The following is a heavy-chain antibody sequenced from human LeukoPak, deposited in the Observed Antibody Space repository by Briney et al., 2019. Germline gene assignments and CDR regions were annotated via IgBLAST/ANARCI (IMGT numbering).Heavy chain of an antibody. Sequence: GRSLRLSCAASGFTFDDYAVHWVRQAPGKGLEWVSGISWNSGSIGYADSVKGRFTISRDNAKNSLYLQMNSLRAEDTAVYYCARGALRYFDSASDYWGQGTLVTVSS. J-gene: IGHJ4*02. CDR3: ARGALRYFDSASDY. CDR1: GFTFDDYA. D-gene: IGHD3-9*01. V-gene: IGHV3-9*01. CDR2: ISWNSGSI.